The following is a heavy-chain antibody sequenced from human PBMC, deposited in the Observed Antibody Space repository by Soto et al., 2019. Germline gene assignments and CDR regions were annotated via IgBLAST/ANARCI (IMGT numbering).Heavy chain of an antibody. J-gene: IGHJ4*02. CDR1: GFTFSSYS. V-gene: IGHV3-21*01. CDR3: ARDLVGATI. CDR2: ISSSSNFI. Sequence: EMQLVESGGGLVKPGGSLRLSCEASGFTFSSYSMNWVRQAPGKGLEWFSSISSSSNFIYYADSVKGRFTISRDNAKNSLYLQMNSLRAEDTAVYYCARDLVGATIWGQGTLFTVSS. D-gene: IGHD1-26*01.